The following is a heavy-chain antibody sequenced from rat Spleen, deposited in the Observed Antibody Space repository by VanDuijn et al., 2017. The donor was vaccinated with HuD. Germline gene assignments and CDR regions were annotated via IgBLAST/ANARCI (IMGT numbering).Heavy chain of an antibody. CDR2: ITNTGGSI. J-gene: IGHJ2*01. Sequence: EVQLVESGGGLVQPGRSLKLSCAASGFTLSDYNMAWIRQAPGKGLEWVASITNTGGSIYYPDSVKGRFTISRDSAQNTLYLQMNSLRSEDTATYFCTRGGYYDFDHWGQGVRVTVSS. D-gene: IGHD1-6*01. CDR3: TRGGYYDFDH. V-gene: IGHV5-31*01. CDR1: GFTLSDYN.